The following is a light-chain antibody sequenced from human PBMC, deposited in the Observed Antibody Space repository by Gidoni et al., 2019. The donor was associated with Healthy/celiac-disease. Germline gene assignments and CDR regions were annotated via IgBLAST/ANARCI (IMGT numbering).Light chain of an antibody. J-gene: IGKJ4*01. CDR1: QSACSN. V-gene: IGKV3-15*01. Sequence: EIVMTQSPATLSVSPGERATLPCRASQSACSNLAWYQRKPGQGPRLRIYGASTRATGIPARFSGSGSGTDFTLTISGLQSEDFALYYCQQYNILPPLTFGGGTKVEIK. CDR3: QQYNILPPLT. CDR2: GAS.